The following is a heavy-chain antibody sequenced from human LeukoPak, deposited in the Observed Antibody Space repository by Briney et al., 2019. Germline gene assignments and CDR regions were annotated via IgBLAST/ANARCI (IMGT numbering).Heavy chain of an antibody. CDR1: GGSISSGSYY. V-gene: IGHV4-61*02. D-gene: IGHD3-22*01. CDR2: IYTSGST. Sequence: SQTLSLTCTVSGGSISSGSYYWSWIRQPAGKGLEWIGRIYTSGSTNHNPSLKSRVTISVDTSKNQFSLKLSSVTAADTAVYYCARARYYDSSGYYSNDAFDIWGQGTMVTVSS. CDR3: ARARYYDSSGYYSNDAFDI. J-gene: IGHJ3*02.